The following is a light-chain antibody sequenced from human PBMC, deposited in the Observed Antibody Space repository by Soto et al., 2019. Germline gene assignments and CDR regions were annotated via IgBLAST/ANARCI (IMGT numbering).Light chain of an antibody. V-gene: IGLV1-40*01. CDR2: ANT. CDR1: SSNIGARYN. J-gene: IGLJ3*02. CDR3: QSYDDSLRAWV. Sequence: QSVLTQPPSVSGAPGQRVTISCTGSSSNIGARYNVHWYQHLPGTAPKLLIYANTNRPSGVPDRFSGSKSGTSASLAITGLQAGDEADYYCQSYDDSLRAWVFGGGTKLTVL.